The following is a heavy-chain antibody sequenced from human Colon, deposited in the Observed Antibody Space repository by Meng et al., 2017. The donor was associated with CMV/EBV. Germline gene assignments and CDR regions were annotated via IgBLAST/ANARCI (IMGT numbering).Heavy chain of an antibody. V-gene: IGHV3-53*01. CDR2: SYSGGST. Sequence: GGSLRLSCAASGISVGSTYMTWVRQAPGKGLEWVPISYSGGSTAYADSVKGRFTISRDTSKNTVYLQMSSLSAEDTGVYYCVRDTAGAGMDIWGQGTTVTVSS. CDR3: VRDTAGAGMDI. CDR1: GISVGSTY. D-gene: IGHD5-18*01. J-gene: IGHJ6*02.